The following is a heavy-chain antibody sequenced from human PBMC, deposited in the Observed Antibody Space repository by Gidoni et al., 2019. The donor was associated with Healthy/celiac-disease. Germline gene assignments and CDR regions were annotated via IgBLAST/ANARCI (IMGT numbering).Heavy chain of an antibody. CDR2: ISSSSSYT. D-gene: IGHD4-17*01. V-gene: IGHV3-11*06. Sequence: QVQLVESGGGLVKPGGSLRLSCAASGFTFSDYYMSWIRQAPGKGLEWVSYISSSSSYTNYADSVKGRFTISRDNAKNSLYLQMNSLRAEDTAVYYCARDGDYGDYEGYFDYWGQGTLVTVSS. CDR1: GFTFSDYY. J-gene: IGHJ4*02. CDR3: ARDGDYGDYEGYFDY.